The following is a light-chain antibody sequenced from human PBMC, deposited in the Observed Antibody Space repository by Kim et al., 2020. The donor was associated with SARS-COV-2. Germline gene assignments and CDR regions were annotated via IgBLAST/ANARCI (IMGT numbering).Light chain of an antibody. V-gene: IGLV4-69*01. CDR2: LNSDGSH. J-gene: IGLJ3*02. CDR3: QTWGTGIRV. Sequence: IAWHQQQPEKGPRYLMKLNSDGSHSKGDGIPDRFSGPSSGAERYLTISSLQSEDEADYYCQTWGTGIRVFGGGTQLTVL.